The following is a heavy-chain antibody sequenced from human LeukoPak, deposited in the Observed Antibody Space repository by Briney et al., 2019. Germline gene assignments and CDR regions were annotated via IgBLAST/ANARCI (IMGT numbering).Heavy chain of an antibody. D-gene: IGHD3-3*01. Sequence: GASVKVSCKVSGYTLTELSMHWVRQAPGKGLEWMGGFDPEDGETIYAQKFQGRVTMTEDTSTDTAYMELSSLRSEDTAVYYCARDSAYYDFWSGYSPFDYWGQGTLVTVSS. CDR3: ARDSAYYDFWSGYSPFDY. J-gene: IGHJ4*02. CDR1: GYTLTELS. CDR2: FDPEDGET. V-gene: IGHV1-24*01.